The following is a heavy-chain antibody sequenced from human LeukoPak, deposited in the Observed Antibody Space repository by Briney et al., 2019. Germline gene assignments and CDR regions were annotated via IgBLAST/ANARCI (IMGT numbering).Heavy chain of an antibody. CDR3: ARRTGSGYYVFDY. D-gene: IGHD3-22*01. J-gene: IGHJ4*02. CDR1: GGSISSYY. CDR2: IYYSGST. V-gene: IGHV4-59*01. Sequence: SETLSLTCTVSGGSISSYYWSWIRQPPGRGLEWIGYIYYSGSTNYNPSLKSRVTISVDTSKNQFSLKLSSVTAADTAVYYCARRTGSGYYVFDYWRQGTLVTVSS.